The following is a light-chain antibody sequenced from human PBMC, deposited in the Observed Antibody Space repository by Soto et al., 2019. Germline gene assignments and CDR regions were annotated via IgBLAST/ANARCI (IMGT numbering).Light chain of an antibody. Sequence: EIVLTQAPGALCLSPWERATLSCRATQSVSSNYLAWYQQKSGQAPRLLIYGASSRATGIPDRFSGGGSGTDFTLTISSLQSEDFAVYCQRYDSFRTFGQGTKVDIK. V-gene: IGKV3-20*01. J-gene: IGKJ1*01. CDR2: GAS. CDR3: QRYDSFRT. CDR1: QSVSSNY.